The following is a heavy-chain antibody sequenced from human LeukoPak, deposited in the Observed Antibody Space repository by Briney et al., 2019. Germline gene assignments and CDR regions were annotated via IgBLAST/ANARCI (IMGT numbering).Heavy chain of an antibody. D-gene: IGHD4-17*01. V-gene: IGHV3-23*01. CDR3: AKDLTVTTRGDALDI. J-gene: IGHJ3*02. CDR2: LSGSGDNT. CDR1: GFTFSSHA. Sequence: GGSLRLSCAASGFTFSSHAMSWVRQAPGKGLEWVSSLSGSGDNTYYADSVKGRFTISRDNSKNTLYLQMNSLRVEDTAVYYCAKDLTVTTRGDALDIWGQGTMVTVSS.